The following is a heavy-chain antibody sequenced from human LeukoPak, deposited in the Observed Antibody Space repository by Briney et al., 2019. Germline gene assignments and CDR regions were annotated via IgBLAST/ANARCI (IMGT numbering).Heavy chain of an antibody. V-gene: IGHV4-34*01. D-gene: IGHD5-18*01. CDR1: GGSFSGYY. CDR2: NNHSGST. J-gene: IGHJ4*02. Sequence: SETLSLTCAVYGGSFSGYYWSWIRQPPGKGLEWIGENNHSGSTNYNPSLKSRVTISVDTSKNQFSLKLSSVTAADTAVYYCARVFGYSYGPYYFDYWGQGTLVTVSS. CDR3: ARVFGYSYGPYYFDY.